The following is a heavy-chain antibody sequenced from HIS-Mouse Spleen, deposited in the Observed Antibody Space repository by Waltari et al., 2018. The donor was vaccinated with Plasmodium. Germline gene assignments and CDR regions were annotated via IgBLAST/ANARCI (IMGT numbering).Heavy chain of an antibody. Sequence: QVQLVESGGGVVQPGRSLRLPCAASGFTFRSYGMHWVRQAPGKGLEWVAVIWYDGSNKYYADSVKGRFTISRDNSKNTLYLQMNSLRAEDTAVYYCAKVAQGTRDAFDIWGQGTMVTVSS. J-gene: IGHJ3*02. V-gene: IGHV3-33*06. CDR1: GFTFRSYG. CDR2: IWYDGSNK. CDR3: AKVAQGTRDAFDI. D-gene: IGHD2-8*01.